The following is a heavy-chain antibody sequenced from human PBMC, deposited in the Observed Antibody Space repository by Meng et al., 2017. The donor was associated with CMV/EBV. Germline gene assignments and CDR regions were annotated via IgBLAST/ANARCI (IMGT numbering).Heavy chain of an antibody. D-gene: IGHD2-15*01. V-gene: IGHV3-11*04. J-gene: IGHJ4*02. CDR3: ARDREDITLDY. CDR2: ISSSGSTI. Sequence: GESLKISCAASGFTFSDYYMSWIRQAPGKGLEWVSYISSSGSTIYYADSVKGRFTISRDNAKNSLYLQMNSLRAEDTAVYYCARDREDITLDYWGQGTLVTVSS. CDR1: GFTFSDYY.